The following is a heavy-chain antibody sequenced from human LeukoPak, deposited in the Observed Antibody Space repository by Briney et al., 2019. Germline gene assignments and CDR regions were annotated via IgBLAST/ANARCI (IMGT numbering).Heavy chain of an antibody. CDR3: ARGTHGGIRDAFDI. CDR2: INPSGGST. CDR1: GYTFTSYD. J-gene: IGHJ3*02. Sequence: GASVKVSCKASGYTFTSYDMHWVRQAPGQGLEWMGRINPSGGSTSYAQKLQGRVTMTRDTSTSTVYMELSSLRSDDTAVYYCARGTHGGIRDAFDIWGQGTMVTVSS. V-gene: IGHV1-46*04. D-gene: IGHD1-14*01.